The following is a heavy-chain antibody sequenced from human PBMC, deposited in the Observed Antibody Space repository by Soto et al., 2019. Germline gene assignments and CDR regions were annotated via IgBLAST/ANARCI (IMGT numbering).Heavy chain of an antibody. Sequence: EVQLLESGGGLVQPGGSLRLSCAASGFTFSSYAMSWVRQAPGKGLEWVSAISGSGGSTYYADSVKGRFTISRDNSKKTLYLQMNSLRAEDKAVYYCAKSPYCSSTSCYAGGDYYYGMDVWGQGTTVTVSS. V-gene: IGHV3-23*01. D-gene: IGHD2-2*01. CDR3: AKSPYCSSTSCYAGGDYYYGMDV. CDR1: GFTFSSYA. J-gene: IGHJ6*02. CDR2: ISGSGGST.